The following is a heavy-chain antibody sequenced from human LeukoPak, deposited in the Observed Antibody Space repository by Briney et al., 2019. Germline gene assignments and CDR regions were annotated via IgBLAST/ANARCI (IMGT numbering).Heavy chain of an antibody. CDR3: ARLRGLGDCSGGSCYGDY. CDR2: NYPGGSDT. D-gene: IGHD2-15*01. J-gene: IGHJ4*02. CDR1: GYIFTNYW. Sequence: GASLQISGEGSGYIFTNYWIGWGRPLAGEGLEGMGINYPGGSDTIYSPAFQCPVTISADKAISTAYLQWSSLQASDTAMYYCARLRGLGDCSGGSCYGDYWGQGTLVTGSS. V-gene: IGHV5-51*01.